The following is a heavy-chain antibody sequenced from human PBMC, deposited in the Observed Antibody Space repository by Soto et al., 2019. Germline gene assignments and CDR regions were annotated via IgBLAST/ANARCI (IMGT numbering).Heavy chain of an antibody. J-gene: IGHJ4*02. CDR3: ARAPQTVAGAGIWY. D-gene: IGHD6-13*01. CDR2: ISGYNGDT. Sequence: QVQLVQSGAEVKKPGASVKVSCKASGYTFTSYGISWVRQAPGHGLEWMGWISGYNGDTNYAQKLQGRVTMTTDTSTNTAYMELRSLRSDDTAVYYCARAPQTVAGAGIWYWGQGTLVTVSS. V-gene: IGHV1-18*04. CDR1: GYTFTSYG.